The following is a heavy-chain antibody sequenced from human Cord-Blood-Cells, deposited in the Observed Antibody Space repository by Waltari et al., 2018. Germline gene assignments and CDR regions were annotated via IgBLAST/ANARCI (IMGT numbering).Heavy chain of an antibody. V-gene: IGHV3-30*18. Sequence: QVQLVESGGGVVQPGRSLRLSCAASGFTFSSYGMHWVRQAPGKGLEWVAVISYDGSNKYYADSVKGRFTISRDNSKNTLYLQMNSLRAEDTAVYYCAKMATTLEDAFDIWGQGTMVTVSS. D-gene: IGHD4-17*01. CDR1: GFTFSSYG. CDR3: AKMATTLEDAFDI. J-gene: IGHJ3*02. CDR2: ISYDGSNK.